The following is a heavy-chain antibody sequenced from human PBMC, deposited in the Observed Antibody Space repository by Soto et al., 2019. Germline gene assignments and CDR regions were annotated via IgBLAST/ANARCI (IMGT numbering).Heavy chain of an antibody. CDR3: ARATSYYYGMDV. CDR2: IIPIFGTA. CDR1: GGTFSSYA. V-gene: IGHV1-69*05. J-gene: IGHJ6*02. Sequence: QVQLVQSGAEVKKPGSSVKVSCKASGGTFSSYAISWVRQAPGQGLEWMGGIIPIFGTANYAQKFQGRVTMTRDTSTSTVYMELSSLRSEDTAVYYCARATSYYYGMDVWGQGTTVTVSS.